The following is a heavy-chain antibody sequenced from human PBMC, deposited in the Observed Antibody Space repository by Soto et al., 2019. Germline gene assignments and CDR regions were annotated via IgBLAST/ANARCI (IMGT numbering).Heavy chain of an antibody. J-gene: IGHJ6*02. CDR1: GGTFSSYA. V-gene: IGHV1-69*12. CDR3: ARDRNYDTRYGMDV. CDR2: IIPIFGTA. D-gene: IGHD3-9*01. Sequence: QVQLVQSGAEVKKPGSSVKVSCKASGGTFSSYAISWVRQAPGQGLEWMGGIIPIFGTANYAQKFQGRVTITADESTGTAYMELSSLRSEDTAVYYCARDRNYDTRYGMDVWGQGTTVTVSS.